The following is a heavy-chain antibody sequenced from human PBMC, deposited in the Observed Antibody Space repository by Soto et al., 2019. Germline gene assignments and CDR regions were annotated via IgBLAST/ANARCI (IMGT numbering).Heavy chain of an antibody. J-gene: IGHJ4*02. CDR2: ISYDGSNK. CDR1: GFTFSNYG. V-gene: IGHV3-30*03. CDR3: XXDVSQYSSSWAWYFDY. D-gene: IGHD6-13*01. Sequence: QVQLVESGGGVVQPGRSLRLSCAVSGFTFSNYGMHWVRQAPGKGLEWVSVISYDGSNKYYADSVKGRFTISRDNSKNTLYLQMNSLRAEDTAVXYXXXDVSQYSSSWAWYFDYWGQGTLVTVSS.